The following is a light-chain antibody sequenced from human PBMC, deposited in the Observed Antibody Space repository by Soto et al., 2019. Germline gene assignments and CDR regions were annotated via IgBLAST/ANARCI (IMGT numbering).Light chain of an antibody. Sequence: EIVLTQSPGTLSLSPGERATLSCMASQSVSRSYLAWYQQKPGQAPKVLIYRASSRATGIPDRFSGSGSGTDFTLTISSLEPEDFAVYYCQQYGSSPLTFGGGTKVDIK. CDR2: RAS. J-gene: IGKJ4*01. CDR1: QSVSRSY. V-gene: IGKV3-20*01. CDR3: QQYGSSPLT.